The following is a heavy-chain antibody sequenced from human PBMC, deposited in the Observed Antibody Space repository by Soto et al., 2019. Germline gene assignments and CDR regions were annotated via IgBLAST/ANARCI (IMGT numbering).Heavy chain of an antibody. Sequence: GGSLRLSCAASGFTFSDYYMSWIRQAPGKGLEWVSYISSSSYTNYADSVKGRFTISRDNAKNSLYLQMNSLRAEDTAVYYCARDAGDGYNPNWFDPWGQGTLVTVSS. V-gene: IGHV3-11*06. CDR2: ISSSSYT. CDR3: ARDAGDGYNPNWFDP. CDR1: GFTFSDYY. D-gene: IGHD5-12*01. J-gene: IGHJ5*02.